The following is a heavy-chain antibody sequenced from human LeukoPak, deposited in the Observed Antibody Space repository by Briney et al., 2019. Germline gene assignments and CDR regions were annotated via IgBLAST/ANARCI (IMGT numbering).Heavy chain of an antibody. D-gene: IGHD6-19*01. V-gene: IGHV3-30*04. CDR1: GFTFSSYA. J-gene: IGHJ6*04. CDR2: ISYDGSNK. CDR3: AAKGAYSSGWYYYYYGMDV. Sequence: GRSLRLSCAASGFTFSSYAMHWVRQAPGKGLEGVAVISYDGSNKYYTDSVKGRFTISRDNSKNTLYLQMNSLRAEDTAVYYCAAKGAYSSGWYYYYYGMDVWGKGTTVTVSS.